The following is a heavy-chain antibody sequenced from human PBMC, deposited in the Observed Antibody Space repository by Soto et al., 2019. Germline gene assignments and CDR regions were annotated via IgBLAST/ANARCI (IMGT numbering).Heavy chain of an antibody. Sequence: EVPLVESGGGLVQPGGSLRLSCAASGFTFSSYDMHWVRQATGKGLEWVSAIGTAGDTYYPGSVKGRFTISRENAKNSLYLQMNSLRAGDTAVYYCARGTVTGGNWYFDLWGRGTLVTVSS. CDR2: IGTAGDT. CDR1: GFTFSSYD. V-gene: IGHV3-13*01. CDR3: ARGTVTGGNWYFDL. D-gene: IGHD4-17*01. J-gene: IGHJ2*01.